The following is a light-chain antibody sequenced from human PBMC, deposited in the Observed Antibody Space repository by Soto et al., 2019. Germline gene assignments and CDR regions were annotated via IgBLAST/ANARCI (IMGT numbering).Light chain of an antibody. J-gene: IGLJ2*01. CDR3: CSYAGQRVV. V-gene: IGLV2-23*01. CDR2: EGN. CDR1: YNL. Sequence: QSALTQPASVSGSPGQSITISCTYNLVSWYQQHPGEAPQLMIYEGNKRPSGVSNRFSGSKSGNTASLTISGLQAEDEADYYCCSYAGQRVVFGGGTKLTVL.